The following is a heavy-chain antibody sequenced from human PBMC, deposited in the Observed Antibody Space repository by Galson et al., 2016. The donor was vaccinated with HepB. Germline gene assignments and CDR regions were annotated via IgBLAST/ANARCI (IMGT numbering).Heavy chain of an antibody. V-gene: IGHV3-7*03. CDR3: AKDEGWAAAGRYYFDY. CDR2: IKQDGSEK. J-gene: IGHJ4*02. CDR1: GFTFSSHR. Sequence: SLRLSCAASGFTFSSHRMNWVRQAPGKGLEWVANIKQDGSEKYYVDSVKGRFTIARDNPKNTLFLQMHSLRAEDTAVYYCAKDEGWAAAGRYYFDYWGQGTLVTVSS. D-gene: IGHD6-13*01.